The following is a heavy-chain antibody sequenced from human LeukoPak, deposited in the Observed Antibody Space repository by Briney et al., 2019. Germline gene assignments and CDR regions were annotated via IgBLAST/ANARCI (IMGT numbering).Heavy chain of an antibody. CDR3: VREGYSSSFGY. CDR2: IYSGGGT. D-gene: IGHD6-6*01. V-gene: IGHV3-53*01. J-gene: IGHJ4*02. Sequence: PGGSLRLSCAASGFTFSSNYMTWVRQAPGKGLEWVSVIYSGGGTYHADSVRGRFTISRDTSKNTLYLQMNSLRAEDTAVYYCVREGYSSSFGYWGQGTLVTVSS. CDR1: GFTFSSNY.